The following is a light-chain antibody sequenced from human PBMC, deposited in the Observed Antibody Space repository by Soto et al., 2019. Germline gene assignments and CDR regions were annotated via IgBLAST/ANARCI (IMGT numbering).Light chain of an antibody. J-gene: IGKJ1*01. CDR2: KAS. CDR1: QRISSW. Sequence: DIQMTQSPSTLSASVGDRVTITCRARQRISSWLAWYQQKPGKAPKLLIYKASSLESGVPSRFSGSGSGTEFTLTISSLQPDDFATYYCQQYNSLWTFGQGTKVEIK. CDR3: QQYNSLWT. V-gene: IGKV1-5*03.